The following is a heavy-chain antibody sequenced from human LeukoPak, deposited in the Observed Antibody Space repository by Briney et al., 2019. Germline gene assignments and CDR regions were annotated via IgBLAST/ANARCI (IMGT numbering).Heavy chain of an antibody. V-gene: IGHV3-48*01. J-gene: IGHJ4*02. CDR3: ARDPNYSGNPPHLFDY. CDR2: ISSSSSTI. CDR1: GFTFSSYS. Sequence: QPGGSLRLSCAASGFTFSSYSMNWVRQAPGKGLEWVSYISSSSSTIYYADSVKGRFTISRDNSKNTLYLQMNSLRAEDTAVYYCARDPNYSGNPPHLFDYWGQGTLVTVSS. D-gene: IGHD1-26*01.